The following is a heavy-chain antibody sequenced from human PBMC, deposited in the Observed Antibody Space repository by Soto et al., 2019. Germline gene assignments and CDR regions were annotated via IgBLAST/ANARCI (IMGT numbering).Heavy chain of an antibody. J-gene: IGHJ4*02. Sequence: SVKVSCKASGGTFSSYAISWVRQAPGQGLEWMGGIIPIFGTANYAQKFQGRVTITADESTSTAYMELSSLRSEDTAVYYCARDMAPGYYDSSGYYSYWGQGTLVTVSS. CDR2: IIPIFGTA. CDR3: ARDMAPGYYDSSGYYSY. V-gene: IGHV1-69*13. D-gene: IGHD3-22*01. CDR1: GGTFSSYA.